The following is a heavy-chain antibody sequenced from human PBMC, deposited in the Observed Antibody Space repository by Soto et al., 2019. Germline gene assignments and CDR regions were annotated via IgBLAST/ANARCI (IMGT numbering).Heavy chain of an antibody. CDR3: AKGKYSSSSTYDY. V-gene: IGHV3-30*18. CDR1: GFTFSSYG. Sequence: GGSLRLSCATSGFTFSSYGMHWVRQAPGKGLEWVAGMSHDGSNKYHADSVKGRLTISRDNSKNTLYLQMNSLRPEDTAVYYCAKGKYSSSSTYDYWGEGTLVTVSS. J-gene: IGHJ4*02. CDR2: MSHDGSNK. D-gene: IGHD6-6*01.